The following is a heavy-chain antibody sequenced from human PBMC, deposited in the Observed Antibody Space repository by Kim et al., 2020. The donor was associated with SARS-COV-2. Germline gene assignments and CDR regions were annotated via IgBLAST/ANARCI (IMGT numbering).Heavy chain of an antibody. CDR3: AGWDIVVVPAAMGNGMDV. J-gene: IGHJ6*02. D-gene: IGHD2-2*01. CDR2: INHSGST. CDR1: GGSFSGYY. V-gene: IGHV4-34*01. Sequence: SETLSLTCAVYGGSFSGYYWSWIRQPPGKGLEWIGEINHSGSTNYNPSLKSRVTISVETSKNQFSLKLSSVTAADTAVYYCAGWDIVVVPAAMGNGMDVWGQGTTVTVSS.